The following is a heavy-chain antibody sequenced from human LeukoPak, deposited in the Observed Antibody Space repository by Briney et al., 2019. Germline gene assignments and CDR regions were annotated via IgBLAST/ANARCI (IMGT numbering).Heavy chain of an antibody. Sequence: GGSLRLSCAASGFTFCSYEMNWVRQAPGKGLEWVSYISSSGSTIYYADSVKGRFTISRDNAKKSLYLQMNSLRAEDTAVYYCARDSLYCSGGSCYSWNFDYWGQGTLVTVSS. V-gene: IGHV3-48*03. CDR1: GFTFCSYE. CDR2: ISSSGSTI. D-gene: IGHD2-15*01. CDR3: ARDSLYCSGGSCYSWNFDY. J-gene: IGHJ4*02.